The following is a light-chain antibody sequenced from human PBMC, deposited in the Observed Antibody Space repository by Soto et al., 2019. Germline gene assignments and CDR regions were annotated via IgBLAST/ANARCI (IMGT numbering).Light chain of an antibody. V-gene: IGKV3-20*01. CDR3: QQAYSFPIT. CDR2: GAS. Sequence: ENVLTQSPATLSLSPGERATLSCRASQTVGSSFLAWYQQKRGQAPRLLIYGASNRATGIPDRFSGSGSGADFTLTINRLEPEDFATYYCQQAYSFPITFGQGTRLDI. CDR1: QTVGSSF. J-gene: IGKJ5*01.